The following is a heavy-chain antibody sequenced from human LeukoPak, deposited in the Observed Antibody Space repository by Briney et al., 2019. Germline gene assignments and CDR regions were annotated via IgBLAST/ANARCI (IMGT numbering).Heavy chain of an antibody. CDR1: GYSFTSYW. D-gene: IGHD6-13*01. Sequence: GESLKISCKSSGYSFTSYWIGWVRQMPGKGLEWMGIIYPGDSDTRYSPSFQGQVTISADKSISTAYLQWSSLKASDTAMYYCARASYSSSWYEDYWGQGTLVTVSS. CDR3: ARASYSSSWYEDY. V-gene: IGHV5-51*01. J-gene: IGHJ4*02. CDR2: IYPGDSDT.